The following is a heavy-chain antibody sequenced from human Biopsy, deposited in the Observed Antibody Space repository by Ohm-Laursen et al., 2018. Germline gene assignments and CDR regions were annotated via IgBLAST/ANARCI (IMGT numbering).Heavy chain of an antibody. D-gene: IGHD5-24*01. J-gene: IGHJ2*01. CDR1: GGPIDSYY. CDR2: IYFTGRT. V-gene: IGHV4-59*12. CDR3: ASAGYNPDWNFDL. Sequence: TLSLTCAVSGGPIDSYYWSWIRQPPGKALEWIGYIYFTGRTSYNPSLKSRLTMSVNTSKRQFSLRLSSVTAADTAVYYCASAGYNPDWNFDLWGRGTRVTVSS.